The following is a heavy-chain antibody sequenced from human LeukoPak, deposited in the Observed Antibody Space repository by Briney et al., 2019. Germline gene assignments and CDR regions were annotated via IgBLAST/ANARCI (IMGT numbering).Heavy chain of an antibody. J-gene: IGHJ4*02. CDR2: ISYSGST. CDR1: GYSISSSNW. D-gene: IGHD3-10*01. CDR3: ARTQGSGSYSPFDY. V-gene: IGHV4-28*01. Sequence: SDTLSLTCAVSGYSISSSNWWGWIRQPPGKGLEWIGYISYSGSTFYNPSLKSRVTMSVDTSKNQFSLKLSSVTAVDTAVYYCARTQGSGSYSPFDYWGQGTLVTVSS.